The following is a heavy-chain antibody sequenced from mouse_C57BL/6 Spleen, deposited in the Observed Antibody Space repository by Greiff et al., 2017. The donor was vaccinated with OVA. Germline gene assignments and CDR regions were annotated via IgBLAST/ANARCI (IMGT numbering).Heavy chain of an antibody. CDR1: GYTFTSYW. D-gene: IGHD2-10*02. Sequence: VQLQQPGAELVRPGSSVKLSCKASGYTFTSYWMHWVKQRPIQGLEWIGNIDPSDSETHYNQKFKDKATLTVDKSSSTAYMQLSSLTSEDSAVYYCARGGYGNPFDYWGQGTTLTVYS. V-gene: IGHV1-52*01. CDR3: ARGGYGNPFDY. CDR2: IDPSDSET. J-gene: IGHJ2*01.